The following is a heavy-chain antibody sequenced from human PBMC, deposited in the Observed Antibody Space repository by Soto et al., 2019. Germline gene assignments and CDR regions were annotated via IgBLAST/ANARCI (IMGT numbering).Heavy chain of an antibody. CDR3: AMEYCSSTSCYRDY. J-gene: IGHJ4*02. CDR2: IIPILGIA. Sequence: QVQLVQSGAEVKKPGSSVKVSCKASGGTFSSYTISWVRQAPGQGLEWMGRIIPILGIANYAQKFQGRVTMTADKSTRTAYTELSSLRSEDTAVYYCAMEYCSSTSCYRDYWGQGTLVTVSS. V-gene: IGHV1-69*02. D-gene: IGHD2-2*02. CDR1: GGTFSSYT.